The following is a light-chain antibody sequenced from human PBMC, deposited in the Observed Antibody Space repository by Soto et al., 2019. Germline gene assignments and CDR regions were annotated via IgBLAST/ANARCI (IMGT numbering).Light chain of an antibody. CDR3: QQRSSWPL. J-gene: IGKJ4*01. CDR1: QTVSNY. CDR2: DTS. V-gene: IGKV3-11*01. Sequence: EIVLTQSPAILSLSPGATATLSSRASQTVSNYLTWYQQKPGQAPWIRIYDTSKRAAGIPARFSGSGSGTDFTLTISSIEPEDFAVYYCQQRSSWPLFGGGTKVDIK.